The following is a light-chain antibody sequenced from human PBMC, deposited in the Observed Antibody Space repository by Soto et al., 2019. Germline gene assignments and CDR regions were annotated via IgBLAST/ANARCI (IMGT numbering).Light chain of an antibody. Sequence: EIVLTQSPGTLSMSPGERVALSCRASQSVSKSFVAWYQQKPGQAPRLLIYGALSRATGIPDRFSGSGYGTDFTLTISRLEPEDFAVYYCLQYGDSFPWTFGQGTRWIS. J-gene: IGKJ1*01. CDR2: GAL. V-gene: IGKV3-20*01. CDR1: QSVSKSF. CDR3: LQYGDSFPWT.